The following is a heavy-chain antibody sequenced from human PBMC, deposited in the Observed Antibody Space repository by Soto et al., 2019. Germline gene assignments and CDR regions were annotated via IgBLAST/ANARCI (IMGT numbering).Heavy chain of an antibody. CDR3: ARLHTPDLAAAAY. Sequence: GASVKVSCQASGYTFTSYYMHWVRQAPGQGLEWMGIINPSGGSTSYAQKFQGRVTMTRDTSTSTVYMELSSLRSEDTAVYYCARLHTPDLAAAAYWGQGTLVTVS. CDR1: GYTFTSYY. J-gene: IGHJ4*02. V-gene: IGHV1-46*01. D-gene: IGHD6-13*01. CDR2: INPSGGST.